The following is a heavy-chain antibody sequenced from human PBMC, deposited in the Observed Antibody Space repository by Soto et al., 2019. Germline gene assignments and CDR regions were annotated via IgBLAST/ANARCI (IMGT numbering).Heavy chain of an antibody. J-gene: IGHJ6*01. CDR2: INPSGGGT. CDR3: AREVVVPIHDSPFSGMDV. D-gene: IGHD2-15*01. Sequence: QVQLVQSGAEVKKPGAPMKVSCKASGYAFTSYHINWVRQAPGQGLEWMGIINPSGGGTTYAQKFRGRVTMTSDTTTRTVYMELSSLSSEDSAVYFCAREVVVPIHDSPFSGMDVWGQGTTVTVSS. CDR1: GYAFTSYH. V-gene: IGHV1-46*01.